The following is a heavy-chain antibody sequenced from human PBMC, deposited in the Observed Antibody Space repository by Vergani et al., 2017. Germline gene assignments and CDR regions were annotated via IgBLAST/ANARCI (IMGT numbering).Heavy chain of an antibody. D-gene: IGHD3-9*01. V-gene: IGHV1-18*04. CDR1: GYTFTSYG. Sequence: QVQLVQSGAEVKKPGASVKVSCKASGYTFTSYGISWVRQAPGQGLEWMGWISAYNGNTNYAQKLQGRVTMTTDTSTSTAYMELRSLRSDDTAVYYCAGDKDILTGYYGGSAIDYWGQGTLVTVSS. CDR3: AGDKDILTGYYGGSAIDY. J-gene: IGHJ4*02. CDR2: ISAYNGNT.